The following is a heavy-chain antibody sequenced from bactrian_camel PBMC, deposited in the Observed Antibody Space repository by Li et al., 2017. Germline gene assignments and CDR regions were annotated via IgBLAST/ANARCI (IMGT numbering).Heavy chain of an antibody. J-gene: IGHJ7*01. D-gene: IGHD7*01. CDR1: REAYDKQC. Sequence: VQLVESGGDSVQAGGTLRLSCVTSREAYDKQCMAWFRQTPGKEREGVASIDTDGTIRYADSVKGRFTIFKDNAKNTLYLEMNNLKPEDTAMYYCATELEATHCSGGPEDHWGYYNMDYWGKGTQVTVS. V-gene: IGHV3S55*01. CDR2: IDTDGTI.